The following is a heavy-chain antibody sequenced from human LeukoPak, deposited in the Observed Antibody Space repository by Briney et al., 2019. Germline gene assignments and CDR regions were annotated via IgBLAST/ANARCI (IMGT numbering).Heavy chain of an antibody. Sequence: PGGSLGLSCEAPGFPFNKYWMPWVRQAPGKGLVWVSRINGDGTITSYADSVKGGFTISRDNAKNTLYLQMSSLRAEDTAVYYCATGNYYDSRGYYTFGHWGQGTLVTVSS. CDR2: INGDGTIT. CDR1: GFPFNKYW. CDR3: ATGNYYDSRGYYTFGH. J-gene: IGHJ4*02. V-gene: IGHV3-74*01. D-gene: IGHD3-22*01.